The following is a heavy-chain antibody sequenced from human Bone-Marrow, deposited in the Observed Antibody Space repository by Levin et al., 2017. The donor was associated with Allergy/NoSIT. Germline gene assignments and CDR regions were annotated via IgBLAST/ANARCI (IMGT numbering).Heavy chain of an antibody. Sequence: ASVKVSCKASGYTFTNYYMHWVRQAPGQGLEWMGVINPGVVSTTYAQKFQGSVTMTRDTSTSTVYMQLNSLRSEDTAVYYCARDPVADALFDYWGQGALVTVSS. V-gene: IGHV1-46*03. CDR2: INPGVVST. CDR3: ARDPVADALFDY. J-gene: IGHJ4*02. CDR1: GYTFTNYY. D-gene: IGHD6-19*01.